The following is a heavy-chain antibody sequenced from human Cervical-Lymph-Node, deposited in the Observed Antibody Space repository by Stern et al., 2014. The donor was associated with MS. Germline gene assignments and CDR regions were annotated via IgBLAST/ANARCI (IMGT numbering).Heavy chain of an antibody. CDR1: GFTFSSSA. D-gene: IGHD4-17*01. J-gene: IGHJ4*02. V-gene: IGHV3-23*04. Sequence: EVQLVESGGGLVQPGGSLRLSCAASGFTFSSSAMSWVPQAPGKGLEWVSAISGSGGSTYYADSVKGRFTISRDNSRNTLDLQMNSRRAEDTAVYYCAKSTVTRLSDYWGQGTLVTGSS. CDR3: AKSTVTRLSDY. CDR2: ISGSGGST.